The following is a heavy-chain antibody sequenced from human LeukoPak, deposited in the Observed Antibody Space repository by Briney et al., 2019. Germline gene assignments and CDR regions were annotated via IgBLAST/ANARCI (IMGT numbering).Heavy chain of an antibody. CDR3: YYGGNSVLDY. CDR2: IKSKTDGGPT. CDR1: GFTFSNAW. Sequence: GGSLRLSCAASGFTFSNAWMSWVRQAPGKGLEWVGRIKSKTDGGPTDYAAPVKGRFTISRDDSKNTLYLQMNSLKTEDTAVYYCYYGGNSVLDYWGQGTLVTVSS. D-gene: IGHD4-23*01. V-gene: IGHV3-15*01. J-gene: IGHJ4*02.